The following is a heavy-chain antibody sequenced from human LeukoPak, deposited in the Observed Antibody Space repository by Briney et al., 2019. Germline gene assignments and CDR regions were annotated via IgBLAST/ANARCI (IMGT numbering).Heavy chain of an antibody. D-gene: IGHD3-22*01. V-gene: IGHV3-66*01. Sequence: GGSLRLSCAASGITVSSNYMSWVRQAPGKGLEWVSVIYSGGSTYYADSVKGRFTISRDNSKNTLYLQMNSLRAEDTAVYYCARGGNYYDSSGYTRNFDYWGQGTLVTVSS. CDR1: GITVSSNY. J-gene: IGHJ4*02. CDR3: ARGGNYYDSSGYTRNFDY. CDR2: IYSGGST.